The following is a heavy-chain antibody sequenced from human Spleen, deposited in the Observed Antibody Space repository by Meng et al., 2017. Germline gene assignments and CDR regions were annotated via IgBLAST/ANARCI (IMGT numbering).Heavy chain of an antibody. CDR1: GDSVSGNSAA. V-gene: IGHV6-1*01. D-gene: IGHD5-24*01. CDR3: AHGRAFDY. CDR2: TYYRSEWYN. J-gene: IGHJ4*02. Sequence: QVQLQQSGPGLVEPSQTLSLTCAISGDSVSGNSAAWNWIGQSPSRGLEWLGRTYYRSEWYNDYAVSVQGRITINADTSMNQFSLQLNSVTPEDTAVYYCAHGRAFDYWGQGTLVTVSS.